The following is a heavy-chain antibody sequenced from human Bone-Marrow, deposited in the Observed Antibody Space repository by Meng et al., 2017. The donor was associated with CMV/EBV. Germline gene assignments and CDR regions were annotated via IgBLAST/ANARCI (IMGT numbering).Heavy chain of an antibody. J-gene: IGHJ3*02. CDR1: GGSISSSSYY. V-gene: IGHV4-61*01. CDR2: IYYSGST. CDR3: ARETLSDSSGYTPDPGAFDI. D-gene: IGHD3-22*01. Sequence: GSLRLSCTVSGGSISSSSYYWGWIRQPPGKGLEWIGYIYYSGSTNYNPSLKSRVTISVDTSKNQFSLKLSSVTAADTAVYYCARETLSDSSGYTPDPGAFDIWGQGTMVTVSS.